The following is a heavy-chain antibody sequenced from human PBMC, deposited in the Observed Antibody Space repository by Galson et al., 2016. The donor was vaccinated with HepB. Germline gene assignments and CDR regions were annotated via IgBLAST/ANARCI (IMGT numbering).Heavy chain of an antibody. J-gene: IGHJ4*02. CDR2: INPRGGST. CDR3: ARDPGDGYNLPYDY. V-gene: IGHV1-46*01. CDR1: GYTFTSYY. D-gene: IGHD5-24*01. Sequence: SVKVSCKASGYTFTSYYMHWVRQAPGQGLEWMGTINPRGGSTGYAQKFQGRVTMTRDTSTSTVYMELSSLRSEDTAVYYCARDPGDGYNLPYDYWGQGTRVTVA.